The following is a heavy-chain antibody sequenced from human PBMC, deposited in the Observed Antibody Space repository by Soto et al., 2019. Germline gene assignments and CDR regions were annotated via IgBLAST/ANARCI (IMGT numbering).Heavy chain of an antibody. CDR1: GFTFSSYG. Sequence: HPGGSLRLSCAASGFTFSSYGMHWVRQAPGKGLEWVAVIWYDGSNKYYADSVKGRFTISRDNSKNTLYLQMNSLRAEDTAVYYCARDFGDFWSGYHNGMDVWGQGTTVTVSS. CDR3: ARDFGDFWSGYHNGMDV. V-gene: IGHV3-33*01. CDR2: IWYDGSNK. J-gene: IGHJ6*02. D-gene: IGHD3-3*01.